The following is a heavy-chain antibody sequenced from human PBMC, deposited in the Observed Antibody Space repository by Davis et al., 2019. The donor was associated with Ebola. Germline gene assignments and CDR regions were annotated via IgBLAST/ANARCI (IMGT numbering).Heavy chain of an antibody. Sequence: GGSLRLSCAASGFTFSNYDMNWVRQAPGKGLEWVSNINAGSSRKSYADSVKGRFTISRDNAKNSLYLQMNSLRAEDTAVYYCAREGKYRDESRTFDYWGQGTLVTVSS. D-gene: IGHD2-2*01. CDR1: GFTFSNYD. J-gene: IGHJ4*02. CDR2: INAGSSRK. V-gene: IGHV3-48*01. CDR3: AREGKYRDESRTFDY.